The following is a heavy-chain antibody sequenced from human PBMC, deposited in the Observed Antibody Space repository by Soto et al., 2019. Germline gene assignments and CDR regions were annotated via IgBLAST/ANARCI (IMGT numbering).Heavy chain of an antibody. CDR3: ARGTGCSSTSCYAGY. CDR1: GGSFSGYY. Sequence: SETLSLTCAVYGGSFSGYYWSWIRQPPGKGLEWIGEINHSGSTNYNPSLKSRVTISVDTSKNQFSLKLSSVTAADTAVYYCARGTGCSSTSCYAGYWGQGTLVTVSS. J-gene: IGHJ4*02. D-gene: IGHD2-2*01. CDR2: INHSGST. V-gene: IGHV4-34*01.